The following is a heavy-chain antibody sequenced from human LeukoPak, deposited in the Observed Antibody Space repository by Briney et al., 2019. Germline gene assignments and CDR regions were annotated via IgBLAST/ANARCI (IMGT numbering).Heavy chain of an antibody. V-gene: IGHV3-23*01. CDR3: ARDNLPQSDFWSGYPYYYYGMDV. J-gene: IGHJ6*02. D-gene: IGHD3-3*01. CDR2: ISGSGGST. CDR1: GFTFSSYA. Sequence: PGGSLRLSCAASGFTFSSYAMSWVRQAPGKGLEWVSAISGSGGSTYYADSVKGRFTISRDNSKNTLYLQMNSLRAEDTAVYYCARDNLPQSDFWSGYPYYYYGMDVWGQGTTVTVSS.